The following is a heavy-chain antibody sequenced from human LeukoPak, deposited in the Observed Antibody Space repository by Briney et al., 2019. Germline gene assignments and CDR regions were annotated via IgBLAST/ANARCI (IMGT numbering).Heavy chain of an antibody. CDR3: AKAGRAAPEFDYFDC. CDR2: ISDSGGST. V-gene: IGHV3-23*01. Sequence: GGSLSLSCAASGFTFSNYAMTWVRLAPGKGLEWVTAISDSGGSTDYADSVKGRFTISRDNSKNTLYLQINSLRAEDTAVYYCAKAGRAAPEFDYFDCWGQGTLVTVSS. CDR1: GFTFSNYA. J-gene: IGHJ4*02. D-gene: IGHD6-13*01.